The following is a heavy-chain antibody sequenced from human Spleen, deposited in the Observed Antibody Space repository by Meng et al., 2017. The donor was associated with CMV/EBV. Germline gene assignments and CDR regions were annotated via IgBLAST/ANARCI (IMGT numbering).Heavy chain of an antibody. Sequence: ASVKVSCKASGFTFTGYYIHWVRQAPGQGLEWMGWINPNSGDTMSAQRFQGRVTMTRDTSMSTAYMELSRLRSDDTAVYYCARSWGIVVGYWGQGTLVTVSS. CDR3: ARSWGIVVGY. CDR2: INPNSGDT. D-gene: IGHD6-19*01. V-gene: IGHV1-2*02. J-gene: IGHJ4*02. CDR1: GFTFTGYY.